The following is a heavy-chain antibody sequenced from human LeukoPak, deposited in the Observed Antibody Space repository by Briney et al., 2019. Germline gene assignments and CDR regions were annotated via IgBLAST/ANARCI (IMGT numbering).Heavy chain of an antibody. CDR2: IYYSGST. V-gene: IGHV4-59*01. Sequence: PSETLSLTCTVSGDSISSYYWSWIRQPPGKGLEWIGYIYYSGSTNYNPSLKSRVTISVDTSKNQFSLKLSSVTAADTAVYYCARDGVAARRYAFDIWGQGTMVTVSS. CDR3: ARDGVAARRYAFDI. CDR1: GDSISSYY. D-gene: IGHD6-6*01. J-gene: IGHJ3*02.